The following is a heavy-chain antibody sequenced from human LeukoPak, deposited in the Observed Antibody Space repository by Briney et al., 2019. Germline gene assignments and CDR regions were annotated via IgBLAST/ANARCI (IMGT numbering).Heavy chain of an antibody. CDR3: AREPINDY. CDR2: IKEDGRGK. V-gene: IGHV3-7*01. Sequence: GGSLRLSCAASGFTFSNYWMSWVRQAPGKGLEWVANIKEDGRGKYYVDSVKGRFTISRDNAKNSLYLQMNSLRVEDTAVYYCAREPINDYWGQGTLVTVSS. J-gene: IGHJ4*02. D-gene: IGHD3-9*01. CDR1: GFTFSNYW.